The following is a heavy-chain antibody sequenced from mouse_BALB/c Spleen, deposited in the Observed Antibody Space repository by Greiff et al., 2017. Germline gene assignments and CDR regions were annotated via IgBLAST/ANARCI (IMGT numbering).Heavy chain of an antibody. D-gene: IGHD1-1*01. CDR1: GYTFTEYI. V-gene: IGHV1-62-2*01. CDR3: ARHEGYYYGSSYWYFDV. Sequence: QVQLQQSGAELVKPGASVKLSCKASGYTFTEYIIHWVKQRSGQGLEWIGWFYPGSGSIKYNEKFKDKATLTADKSSSTVYMELSRLTSEDSAVYFCARHEGYYYGSSYWYFDVWGAGTTVTVSS. CDR2: FYPGSGSI. J-gene: IGHJ1*01.